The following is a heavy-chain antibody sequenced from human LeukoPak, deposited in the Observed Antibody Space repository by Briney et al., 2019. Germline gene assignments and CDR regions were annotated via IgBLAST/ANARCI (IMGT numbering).Heavy chain of an antibody. Sequence: GESLKISCQASGYSFTSSWIGWARRMPGKGLEWMAIINPGDSDTRYSPTFQGQVTISADKSISTVYLQWGSLKASDTAMYYCARQPRAGWFDPWGQGTLVTVSS. V-gene: IGHV5-51*01. CDR1: GYSFTSSW. J-gene: IGHJ5*02. CDR3: ARQPRAGWFDP. CDR2: INPGDSDT.